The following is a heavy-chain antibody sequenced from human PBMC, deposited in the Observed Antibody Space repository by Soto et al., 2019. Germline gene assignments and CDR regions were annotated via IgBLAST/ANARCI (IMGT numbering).Heavy chain of an antibody. Sequence: GGSLRLSCAASGFTFSSYGMHWVRQAPGKGLEWVAVIWYDGSNKYYADSVKGRFTISRDNSKNTLYLQMNSLRAEDTAVYYCARERGGDYQPYYYGMDVRGQGTTVTVSS. CDR2: IWYDGSNK. D-gene: IGHD4-17*01. V-gene: IGHV3-33*01. J-gene: IGHJ6*02. CDR1: GFTFSSYG. CDR3: ARERGGDYQPYYYGMDV.